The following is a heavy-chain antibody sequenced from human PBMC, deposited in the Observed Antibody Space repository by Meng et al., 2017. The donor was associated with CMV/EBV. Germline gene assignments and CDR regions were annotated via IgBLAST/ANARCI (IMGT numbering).Heavy chain of an antibody. CDR2: ISSSGSTI. J-gene: IGHJ4*02. D-gene: IGHD3-10*01. CDR3: ARLRFYYGSGSYYKGIYFDY. V-gene: IGHV3-11*04. Sequence: GGSRRPSGQASGFTSGNYYMSWIRQAPGKGLEWVSSISSSGSTIYYADSVKGRFTISRDNAKNSLYLQMNSLRAEDTAVYYCARLRFYYGSGSYYKGIYFDYWGQGTLVTVSS. CDR1: GFTSGNYY.